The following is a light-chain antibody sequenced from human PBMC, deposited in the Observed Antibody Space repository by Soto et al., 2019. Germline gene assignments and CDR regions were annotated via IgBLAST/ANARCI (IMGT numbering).Light chain of an antibody. CDR2: GAS. Sequence: EMLMTQSPPALSVSPGERVPLSCRASQSVSSSLPWYQPRPGQAPRLLIYGASTRATGITARFSGSGSGTEFNLTIVSLQSEDSAVYCSQQHNNWITFGQGTRLEIK. V-gene: IGKV3-15*01. CDR3: QQHNNWIT. J-gene: IGKJ5*01. CDR1: QSVSSS.